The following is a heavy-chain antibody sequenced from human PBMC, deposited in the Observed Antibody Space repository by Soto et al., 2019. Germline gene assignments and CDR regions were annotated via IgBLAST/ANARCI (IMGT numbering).Heavy chain of an antibody. D-gene: IGHD2-8*01. CDR1: GGSISSGGYY. J-gene: IGHJ4*02. CDR2: IHYSGST. CDR3: ARYCTNGVCYNLSYFDY. Sequence: QVQLQESGPGLVKPSQTLSLTCTVSGGSISSGGYYWSWIRQHPGKGLEWIGYIHYSGSTYYNPSLKSRVTISVDTSKNQFSLKLSSVTAADTAVYYCARYCTNGVCYNLSYFDYWGQGTLVTVSS. V-gene: IGHV4-31*03.